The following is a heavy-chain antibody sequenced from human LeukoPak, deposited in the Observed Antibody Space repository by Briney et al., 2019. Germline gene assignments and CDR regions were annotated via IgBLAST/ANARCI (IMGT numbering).Heavy chain of an antibody. V-gene: IGHV3-21*01. CDR2: ISSSGSYI. Sequence: PGGSLRLSCAGSGFSFSDYSMNRVRQAPGKGLEWVSSISSSGSYIYYADSVRGRFTISRDNAKNSLYLQMNSLRAEDTAVYYCASVVSTGGVLSDAFDIWGQGTMVTVSS. D-gene: IGHD1-26*01. CDR3: ASVVSTGGVLSDAFDI. CDR1: GFSFSDYS. J-gene: IGHJ3*02.